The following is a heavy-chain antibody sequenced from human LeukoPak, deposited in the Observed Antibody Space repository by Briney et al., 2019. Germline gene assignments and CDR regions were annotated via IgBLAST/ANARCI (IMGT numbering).Heavy chain of an antibody. J-gene: IGHJ4*02. V-gene: IGHV4-34*01. D-gene: IGHD3-10*01. Sequence: SETLSLTCAVYGGSFSGYYWSWIRQPPGKGLEWIGEINHSGSTSYNPSLKSRVTISVDTSKNQFSLRLSSVTAADTAVYYCANRAMVRGYGQYYFDYWGQGTLVTVSS. CDR2: INHSGST. CDR1: GGSFSGYY. CDR3: ANRAMVRGYGQYYFDY.